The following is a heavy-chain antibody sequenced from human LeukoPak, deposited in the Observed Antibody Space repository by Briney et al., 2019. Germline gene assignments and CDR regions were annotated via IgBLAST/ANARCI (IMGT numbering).Heavy chain of an antibody. J-gene: IGHJ4*02. CDR1: GFTFSSYS. CDR2: ISSISSYI. Sequence: GGSLRLSCAASGFTFSSYSMNWVRQAPGKGLEWVSSISSISSYIYYADSVKGRFTISRDNAKNSLYLQMNSLRAEDTAVYYCARGPLQLVLGYFDSSGQGTLVTVSS. CDR3: ARGPLQLVLGYFDS. D-gene: IGHD6-13*01. V-gene: IGHV3-21*01.